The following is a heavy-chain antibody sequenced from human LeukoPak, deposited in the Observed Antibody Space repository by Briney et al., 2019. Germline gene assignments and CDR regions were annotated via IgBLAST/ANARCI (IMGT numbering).Heavy chain of an antibody. CDR1: GFTVSRNY. CDR3: ASILRSSSGYYFDY. Sequence: GGSLRLSCAASGFTVSRNYMSWVRQAPGKGLEWVSVIYSGDTTFYADSVRGKFTISRDNSKNTLYLQMNSLRAEDTAVYYCASILRSSSGYYFDYWGQGTLVTVSS. V-gene: IGHV3-66*01. D-gene: IGHD3-10*01. CDR2: IYSGDTT. J-gene: IGHJ4*02.